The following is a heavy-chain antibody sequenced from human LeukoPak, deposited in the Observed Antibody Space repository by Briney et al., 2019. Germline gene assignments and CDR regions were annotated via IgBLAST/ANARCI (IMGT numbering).Heavy chain of an antibody. J-gene: IGHJ6*02. Sequence: SVKVSCKASGGTFSSYGISWVRQAPGQGLEWMGGIIPIFGTANYAQKFQGRVTITADESTSTAYMELSSLRSEDTAVYYCARTGENPPAATLYGMDVWGQGATVTVSS. D-gene: IGHD2-15*01. V-gene: IGHV1-69*13. CDR2: IIPIFGTA. CDR1: GGTFSSYG. CDR3: ARTGENPPAATLYGMDV.